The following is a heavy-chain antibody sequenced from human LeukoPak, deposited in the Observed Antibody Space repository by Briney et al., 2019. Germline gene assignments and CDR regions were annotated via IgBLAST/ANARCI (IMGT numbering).Heavy chain of an antibody. CDR2: IYYSGTT. V-gene: IGHV4-59*01. CDR3: ARSDTYCSGGSCSPNTFDALDI. CDR1: GFTFSNYA. Sequence: GSLRLSCAASGFTFSNYAMCWIRQPPGKRLEWIGYIYYSGTTNYNPSLKSRVTISIDTSKNQFSLKLSSVTAADTAVYYCARSDTYCSGGSCSPNTFDALDIWGQGTMVAVSS. D-gene: IGHD2-15*01. J-gene: IGHJ3*02.